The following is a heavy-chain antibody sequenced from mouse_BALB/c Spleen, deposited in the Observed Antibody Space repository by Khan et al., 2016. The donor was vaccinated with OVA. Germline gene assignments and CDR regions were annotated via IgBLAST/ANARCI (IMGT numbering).Heavy chain of an antibody. J-gene: IGHJ4*01. CDR1: GYSITSDYA. V-gene: IGHV3-2*02. D-gene: IGHD2-3*01. Sequence: QLEESGPGLVKPSQSLSLTCTVTGYSITSDYAWNWIRQFPGNKLEWMDYISYSGSTSYNPSLKSRISITRDTSKNQFFLQLNSVTTEDTATYYCASDGRGYAMDYWGQGTSVTVSS. CDR2: ISYSGST. CDR3: ASDGRGYAMDY.